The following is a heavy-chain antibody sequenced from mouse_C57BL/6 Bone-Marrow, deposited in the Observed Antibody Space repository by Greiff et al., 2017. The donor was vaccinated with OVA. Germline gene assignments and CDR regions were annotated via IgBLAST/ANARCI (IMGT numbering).Heavy chain of an antibody. Sequence: EVKLMESGPGLVKPSQTVFLTCTVTGISITTGNYRWSWIRQFPGNKLEWIGYIYYSGTITYNPSLTSRTTITRDTPKNQFFLEMNSLTAEDTATYYCAREGQNYGKFYWYFDVWGTGTTVTVSS. D-gene: IGHD1-1*01. V-gene: IGHV3-5*01. CDR1: GISITTGNYR. CDR3: AREGQNYGKFYWYFDV. CDR2: IYYSGTI. J-gene: IGHJ1*03.